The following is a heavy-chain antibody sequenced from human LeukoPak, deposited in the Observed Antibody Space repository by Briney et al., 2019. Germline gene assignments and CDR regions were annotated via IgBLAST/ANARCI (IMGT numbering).Heavy chain of an antibody. V-gene: IGHV6-1*01. CDR2: TYYRSKWYN. CDR3: ARGTTGSRYSSSYYYYYMDV. CDR1: GDSVSSNSAG. Sequence: SQTLSLTCAISGDSVSSNSAGWNWIRQSPSRGLEWLGRTYYRSKWYNDDAVSVKSRITITPDTAKNQFSLQLNSVTPEDTAVYYCARGTTGSRYSSSYYYYYMDVWGKGTTVTVSS. J-gene: IGHJ6*03. D-gene: IGHD6-6*01.